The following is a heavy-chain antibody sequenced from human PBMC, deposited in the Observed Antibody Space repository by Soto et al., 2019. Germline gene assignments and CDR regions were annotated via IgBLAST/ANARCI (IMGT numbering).Heavy chain of an antibody. D-gene: IGHD5-18*01. CDR3: ARLGRGYSYGPTTGFDY. Sequence: PSETLSLTCAVYGGSFSGYYWSWIRQPPGKGLEWIGEINHSGSTNYNPSLKSRVTISVDTSKNQFSLKLSSVTAADTAVYYCARLGRGYSYGPTTGFDYWGQGTLVTVSS. CDR2: INHSGST. CDR1: GGSFSGYY. J-gene: IGHJ4*02. V-gene: IGHV4-34*01.